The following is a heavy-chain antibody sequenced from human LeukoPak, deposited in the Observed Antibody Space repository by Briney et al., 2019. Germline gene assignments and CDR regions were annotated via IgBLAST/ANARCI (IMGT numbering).Heavy chain of an antibody. D-gene: IGHD5-18*01. CDR3: ARLGDSYATDY. V-gene: IGHV4-34*01. J-gene: IGHJ4*02. CDR2: INHSGST. CDR1: GVSFSGYY. Sequence: PSETLSLTCAVYGVSFSGYYWSWIRQPPGKGLEWIGEINHSGSTNYNPSLKSRVTISVDTSKNQFSLKLSSVTAADTAVYYCARLGDSYATDYWGQGTLVTVSS.